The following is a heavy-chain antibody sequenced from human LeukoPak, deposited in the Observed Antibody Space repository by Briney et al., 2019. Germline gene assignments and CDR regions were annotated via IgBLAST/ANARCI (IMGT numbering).Heavy chain of an antibody. Sequence: GASVKVSCKASGGTFSSYAISWVRQAPGQGLEWMGGIIPIFGTANYAQKFQGRVTMTTVTSTSTAYMELTSLRSDDTAVYYCARDDALVPTGSFDFWGQGTLVTVSS. CDR2: IIPIFGTA. V-gene: IGHV1-69*05. J-gene: IGHJ4*02. CDR3: ARDDALVPTGSFDF. CDR1: GGTFSSYA. D-gene: IGHD5-12*01.